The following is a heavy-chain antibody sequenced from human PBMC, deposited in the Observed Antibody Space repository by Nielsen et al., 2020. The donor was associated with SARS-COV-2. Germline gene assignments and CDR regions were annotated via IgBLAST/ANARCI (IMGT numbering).Heavy chain of an antibody. CDR2: ISYDGSNK. D-gene: IGHD2-15*01. V-gene: IGHV3-30*03. J-gene: IGHJ3*02. CDR3: ARDLGHSGGSRDAFDI. CDR1: GFTFSSYG. Sequence: GESLKISCAASGFTFSSYGMHWVRQAPGKGLEWVAVISYDGSNKYYADSVKGRFTISRDNSKNTLYLQMNSLRAEDTAVYYCARDLGHSGGSRDAFDIWGQGTMVTVSS.